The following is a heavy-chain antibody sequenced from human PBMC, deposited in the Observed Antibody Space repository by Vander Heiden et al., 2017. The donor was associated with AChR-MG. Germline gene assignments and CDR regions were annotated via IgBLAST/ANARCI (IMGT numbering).Heavy chain of an antibody. CDR2: IRSKAYGGTT. J-gene: IGHJ6*03. CDR1: GFTLGDYA. CDR3: TRRGPGQLYYYYMDV. V-gene: IGHV3-49*05. Sequence: EVQLVESGGGLVKPGRSLRLSCTGSGFTLGDYAMSWFRQAPGKGLEWVGVIRSKAYGGTTEYAASVKGRFTISRDDSKSIAYLQMNSLQSEDTAVYYCTRRGPGQLYYYYMDVWGKGTTVTVSS. D-gene: IGHD2-2*01.